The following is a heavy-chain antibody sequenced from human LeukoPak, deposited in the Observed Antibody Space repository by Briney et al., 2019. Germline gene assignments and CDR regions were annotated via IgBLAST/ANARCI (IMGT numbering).Heavy chain of an antibody. CDR1: GGSFSGYY. J-gene: IGHJ4*02. CDR3: ARGENYYDSSGQGYYFNY. Sequence: PSETLSLTCAVYGGSFSGYYWSWIRQPPGKGLEWIGEINHSGSTNYNPSLTSRVTISVDTSKNQFSLKLSSVTAADTAVYYCARGENYYDSSGQGYYFNYWSQGTLVTVSS. CDR2: INHSGST. V-gene: IGHV4-34*01. D-gene: IGHD3-22*01.